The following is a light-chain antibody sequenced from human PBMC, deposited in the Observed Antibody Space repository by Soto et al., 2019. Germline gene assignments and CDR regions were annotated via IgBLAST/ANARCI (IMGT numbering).Light chain of an antibody. Sequence: DIQMTQSPSTLSASVEDRGTITCRASQSIGDLLAWYQQKPGEAPKLLIYKASYLESGVPSRFSGSGSGTEFTLTISSLQPEDLATYYCQHYSAFSVTFGQGTKV. CDR3: QHYSAFSVT. J-gene: IGKJ1*01. CDR1: QSIGDL. V-gene: IGKV1-5*03. CDR2: KAS.